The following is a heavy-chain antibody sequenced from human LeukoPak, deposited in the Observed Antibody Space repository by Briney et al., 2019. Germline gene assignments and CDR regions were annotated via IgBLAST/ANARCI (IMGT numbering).Heavy chain of an antibody. D-gene: IGHD2-2*01. Sequence: GGSLRLSCAASGFTFSSYAMSWVRQAPGKGLEWVSAISGSGSDTEYADSVKGRFTISRDNSKNTLYLQMSSLRVEDTAVYYCAKCSATCYANAFDIWGQGTLVTVSS. V-gene: IGHV3-23*01. J-gene: IGHJ4*02. CDR1: GFTFSSYA. CDR2: ISGSGSDT. CDR3: AKCSATCYANAFDI.